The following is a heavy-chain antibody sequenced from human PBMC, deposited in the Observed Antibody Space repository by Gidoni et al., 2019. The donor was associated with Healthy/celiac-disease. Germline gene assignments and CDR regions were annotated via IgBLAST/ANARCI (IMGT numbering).Heavy chain of an antibody. CDR2: ISWNSGSI. J-gene: IGHJ6*02. D-gene: IGHD6-19*01. Sequence: VSGISWNSGSIGYAESVKGRFTISRDNAKNSLYLQMNSLRAEDTALYYCAKDIGIAVAGTSYYYYGMDVWGQGTTVTVSS. V-gene: IGHV3-9*01. CDR3: AKDIGIAVAGTSYYYYGMDV.